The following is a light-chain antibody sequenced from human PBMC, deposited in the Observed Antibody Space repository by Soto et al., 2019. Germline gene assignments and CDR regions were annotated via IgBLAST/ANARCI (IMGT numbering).Light chain of an antibody. V-gene: IGLV1-47*01. CDR1: SSNIGRNN. CDR3: AAWDDSLSGWV. CDR2: TNN. J-gene: IGLJ2*01. Sequence: QSVLTQPPSASGTPGQRVTISCSGSSSNIGRNNVYWYLQLPGTAPRLLIHTNNERASGVPDRFSGSRSGTSASLAISGLRSEDEADYHCAAWDDSLSGWVFGGGTKLTVL.